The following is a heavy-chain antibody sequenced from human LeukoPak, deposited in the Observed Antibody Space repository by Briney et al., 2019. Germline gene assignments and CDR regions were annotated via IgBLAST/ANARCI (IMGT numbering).Heavy chain of an antibody. J-gene: IGHJ4*02. V-gene: IGHV3-30*03. Sequence: PGGSLRLSCAASGFTFSSYGMHWVRQAPGKGLEWVAVISYDGSNKYYADSVKGRFTISRDNSKNTLYLQMNSLRAEDTAVYYCASVAGTTDPFDYWGQGTLVTVSS. CDR3: ASVAGTTDPFDY. CDR1: GFTFSSYG. D-gene: IGHD1-7*01. CDR2: ISYDGSNK.